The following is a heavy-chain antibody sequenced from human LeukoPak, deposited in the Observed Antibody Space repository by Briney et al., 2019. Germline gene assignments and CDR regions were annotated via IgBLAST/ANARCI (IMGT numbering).Heavy chain of an antibody. CDR2: ISYDGSNK. CDR3: VGEINMVRGVYNDY. J-gene: IGHJ4*02. D-gene: IGHD3-10*01. CDR1: GFTFSSYA. Sequence: PGGSLRLSCAASGFTFSSYAMHWVRQAPGKGLEWVAVISYDGSNKYYADSVKGRFTISRDNSKNTLYLQMNSLRPEDTAVYYCVGEINMVRGVYNDYWGQGTLVTVSS. V-gene: IGHV3-30*04.